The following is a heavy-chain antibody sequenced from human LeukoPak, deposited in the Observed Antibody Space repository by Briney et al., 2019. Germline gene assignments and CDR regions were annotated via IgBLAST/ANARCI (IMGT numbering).Heavy chain of an antibody. D-gene: IGHD3-22*01. CDR3: ASSTVWYYYDRSGSYFDY. J-gene: IGHJ4*02. Sequence: SETLSLTCAVYGGSFSGYYWSWIRQPPGKGLEWIGEINHSGSTNYNLSLKSRVTISVDTSKNQFSLKLSSVTAADTAVYYCASSTVWYYYDRSGSYFDYWGQGTLVTVSS. CDR2: INHSGST. V-gene: IGHV4-34*01. CDR1: GGSFSGYY.